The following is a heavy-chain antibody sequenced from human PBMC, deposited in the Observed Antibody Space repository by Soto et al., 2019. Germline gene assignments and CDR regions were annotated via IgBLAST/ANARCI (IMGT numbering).Heavy chain of an antibody. D-gene: IGHD6-13*01. CDR3: ARGGHSSSWYRLEAYFFDY. CDR1: GFTFKSYG. CDR2: VWYDGTNK. V-gene: IGHV3-33*01. J-gene: IGHJ4*02. Sequence: QVQLVESGGGGVQPGRSLRPSWEAPGFTFKSYGMHWVRQAPGKGLEWVAVVWYDGTNKKYADSVKGRFNIYRDNSKNTLYLQMDSLRAEDTGIYYCARGGHSSSWYRLEAYFFDYWGQGSLVTVSS.